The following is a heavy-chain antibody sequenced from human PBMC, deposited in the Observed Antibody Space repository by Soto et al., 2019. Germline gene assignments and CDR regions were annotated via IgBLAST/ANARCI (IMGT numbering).Heavy chain of an antibody. D-gene: IGHD6-13*01. V-gene: IGHV1-69*12. CDR1: GGTFSSYA. J-gene: IGHJ4*02. CDR3: ASDLSSSWYYFDY. CDR2: ISPIFGTA. Sequence: QVQLVQSGAEVKKPGSSVKVSCKASGGTFSSYAITWVRQAPGQGLAWMGGISPIFGTATYAQKCQGRVTITADESTSTAYMELSSLRSEDTAVYYCASDLSSSWYYFDYWGQGTLVTVSS.